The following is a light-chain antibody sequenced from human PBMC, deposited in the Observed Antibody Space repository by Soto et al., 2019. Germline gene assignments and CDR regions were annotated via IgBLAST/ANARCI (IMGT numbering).Light chain of an antibody. CDR1: QSVATN. Sequence: VMTHSPATLSVSPWERVTLSCRASQSVATNLAWYQQRPGQAPRLLIYGASKRAIGLPARFSGSGSGTEFTLTISSLQSEDFAVYYRQQYNDWPQTLGQGTKVDIK. CDR3: QQYNDWPQT. V-gene: IGKV3-15*01. J-gene: IGKJ1*01. CDR2: GAS.